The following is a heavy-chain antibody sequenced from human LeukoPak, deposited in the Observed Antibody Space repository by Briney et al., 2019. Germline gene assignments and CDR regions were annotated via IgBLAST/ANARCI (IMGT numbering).Heavy chain of an antibody. CDR3: VRDYFCSGGTCDDCFDP. V-gene: IGHV1-18*01. CDR2: ISTYDHDT. CDR1: DYTFTNYG. J-gene: IGHJ5*02. D-gene: IGHD2-15*01. Sequence: ASVKVSCKASDYTFTNYGISWVRQAPGQGLEWMAWISTYDHDTNYAQKFRGRVTMTTDTSTSTAYMELRSLGSDDTAVYYCVRDYFCSGGTCDDCFDPWGQGTLVTVSS.